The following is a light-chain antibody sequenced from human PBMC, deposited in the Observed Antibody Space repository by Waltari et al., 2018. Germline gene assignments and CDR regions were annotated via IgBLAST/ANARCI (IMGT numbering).Light chain of an antibody. CDR2: RVS. J-gene: IGKJ4*01. V-gene: IGKV2-30*02. Sequence: TQSPLSLPVTLGQPAPIPCKPSRSLVHTDGNTFFYWYHQRPGQSPRRLIYRVSNRDSGVPDRFSGSGSGTDFTLRISRVEAEDVGIYYCMQGTHWPLTFGGGTKVEIK. CDR1: RSLVHTDGNTF. CDR3: MQGTHWPLT.